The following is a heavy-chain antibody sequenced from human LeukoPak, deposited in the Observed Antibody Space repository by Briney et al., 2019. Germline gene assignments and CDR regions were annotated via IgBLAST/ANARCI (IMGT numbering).Heavy chain of an antibody. Sequence: GGSLRLSCAASGFTFSIYGMNWVRQAPGKGLEWVSGISDSGAITNYADSVKGRFTISRDNPKNTLYLQMHSLRPEDTAIYYCAKLRAARPGYWGQGTLVTVSS. J-gene: IGHJ4*02. CDR1: GFTFSIYG. CDR3: AKLRAARPGY. V-gene: IGHV3-23*01. CDR2: ISDSGAIT. D-gene: IGHD6-6*01.